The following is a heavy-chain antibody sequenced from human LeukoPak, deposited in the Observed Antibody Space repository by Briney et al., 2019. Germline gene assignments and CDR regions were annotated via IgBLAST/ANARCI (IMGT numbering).Heavy chain of an antibody. CDR3: ARHGFYTFDY. V-gene: IGHV3-48*01. CDR2: ISGSSGII. Sequence: GGSLRLSCAASGFTFNTYTMNWVRQAPGKGLEWVSYISGSSGIIDYADSVRGRFTISRDNAKNSLYLQMNSLRAEDTAVYYCARHGFYTFDYWGQGTLVTVSS. CDR1: GFTFNTYT. D-gene: IGHD2/OR15-2a*01. J-gene: IGHJ4*02.